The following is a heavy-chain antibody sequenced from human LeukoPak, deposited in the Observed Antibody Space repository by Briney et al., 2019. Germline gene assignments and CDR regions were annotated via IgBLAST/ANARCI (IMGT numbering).Heavy chain of an antibody. CDR1: SASINSSPYF. J-gene: IGHJ4*02. CDR2: FSYSGTT. Sequence: SETLSLTCTVSSASINSSPYFWAWIRQSPGKGLEWIGSFSYSGTTYYNPSLKSRVTISVDTSKNQFSLKLNSVTAADTAVFYCAANSADYNTLGSSYKVWGQGTLVIVSS. CDR3: AANSADYNTLGSSYKV. D-gene: IGHD3-10*01. V-gene: IGHV4-39*01.